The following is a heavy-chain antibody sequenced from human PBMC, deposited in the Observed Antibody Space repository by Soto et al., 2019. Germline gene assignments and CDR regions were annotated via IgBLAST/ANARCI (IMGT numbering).Heavy chain of an antibody. Sequence: QVQLVQSGAEVKTPGSSVKVSCKASGGTFNSYSIDWERQAPGQGIEWMGGIIPMSGSANYAQRVQGRVTLSADKSTNTVYMEVHSLTHEDTAVYYCTRRLRQPANWFDPWGQGTMVTVSA. CDR1: GGTFNSYS. CDR2: IIPMSGSA. J-gene: IGHJ5*02. CDR3: TRRLRQPANWFDP. V-gene: IGHV1-69*06.